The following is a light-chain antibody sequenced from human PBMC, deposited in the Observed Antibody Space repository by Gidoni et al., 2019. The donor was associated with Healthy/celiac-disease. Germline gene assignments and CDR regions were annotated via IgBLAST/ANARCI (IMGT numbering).Light chain of an antibody. Sequence: DLQMTQSPSPLSASVGDRGTITCRASQSISSYLNWYQQKPGRVPKLLIYAASSLQSGVPSRFSGSGSGTDFTLAISSLQPEDFAAYYCQQSYSTLPITFGQGTRLEIK. J-gene: IGKJ5*01. CDR1: QSISSY. CDR2: AAS. V-gene: IGKV1-39*01. CDR3: QQSYSTLPIT.